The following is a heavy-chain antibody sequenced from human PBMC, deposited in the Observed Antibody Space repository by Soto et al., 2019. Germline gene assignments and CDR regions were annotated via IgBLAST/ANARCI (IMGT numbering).Heavy chain of an antibody. Sequence: QITLKESGPTLVKPTQTLTLTCTFSGFSLSTSGVGVGWIRQPPGKALEWLALIYWDDDKRYSPSLKSRLTIXKXXSKTQVVPTMTNMDPVDTATYYCAQRSTGNSGLAYWGQGTLVTVSS. CDR1: GFSLSTSGVG. V-gene: IGHV2-5*02. D-gene: IGHD4-4*01. J-gene: IGHJ4*02. CDR3: AQRSTGNSGLAY. CDR2: IYWDDDK.